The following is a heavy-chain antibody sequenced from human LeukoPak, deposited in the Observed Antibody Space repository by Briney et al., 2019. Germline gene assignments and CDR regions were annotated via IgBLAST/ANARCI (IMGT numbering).Heavy chain of an antibody. V-gene: IGHV3-15*01. CDR2: IKTKTDGVTT. Sequence: GGSLGLSCAASGFSFSYAWMSWVRQAPGRGLEWVGRIKTKTDGVTTDYAAPVKGRFTISRDDSKSTLYLQMNSLKTEDTAVYYCATKTAMTASGVDYWGQGTLVTVSS. CDR3: ATKTAMTASGVDY. CDR1: GFSFSYAW. D-gene: IGHD4-17*01. J-gene: IGHJ4*02.